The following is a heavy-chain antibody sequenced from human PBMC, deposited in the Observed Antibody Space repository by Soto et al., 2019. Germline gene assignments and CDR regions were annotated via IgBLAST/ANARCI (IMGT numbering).Heavy chain of an antibody. V-gene: IGHV4-61*01. CDR1: GGSVSSGSHY. D-gene: IGHD6-13*01. J-gene: IGHJ6*04. CDR3: ARLRGYSNNWYYAADV. CDR2: IYYSGST. Sequence: SETLSLTCIVSGGSVSSGSHYWSWIQHPPGKGLECIGYIYYSGSTNYNPSHKSRVTISVDTSKNQFSLKLSSVTAADTALYYCARLRGYSNNWYYAADVWGNGTTVTVSA.